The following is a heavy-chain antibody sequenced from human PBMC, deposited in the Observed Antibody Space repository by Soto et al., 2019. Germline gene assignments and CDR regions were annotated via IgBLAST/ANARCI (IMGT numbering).Heavy chain of an antibody. CDR1: GFTFSDSW. J-gene: IGHJ5*02. D-gene: IGHD4-4*01. V-gene: IGHV3-7*01. Sequence: EAQLVESGGGLVQPGGSLRLSCTASGFTFSDSWMTWVRQAPGKGLEWVARIKPDESEKKYADSVKGRFSISRDNAKNSMYLQMDSLRGEDTAVYYCVRGGSNCASWGQGTLVTVSS. CDR2: IKPDESEK. CDR3: VRGGSNCAS.